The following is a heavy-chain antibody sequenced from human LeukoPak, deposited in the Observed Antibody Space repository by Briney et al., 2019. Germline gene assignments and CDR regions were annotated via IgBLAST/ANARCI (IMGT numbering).Heavy chain of an antibody. Sequence: SETLSLTCTVPGGSISSYYWSWIRQPPGKGLEWIGYIYYSGSTNYNPSLKSRVTISVDTSKNRFSLKLSSVTAADTAVYYCARDSSGDSSCYYHAEYFQHWGQGTLVTVSS. D-gene: IGHD3-22*01. CDR2: IYYSGST. J-gene: IGHJ1*01. CDR1: GGSISSYY. CDR3: ARDSSGDSSCYYHAEYFQH. V-gene: IGHV4-59*12.